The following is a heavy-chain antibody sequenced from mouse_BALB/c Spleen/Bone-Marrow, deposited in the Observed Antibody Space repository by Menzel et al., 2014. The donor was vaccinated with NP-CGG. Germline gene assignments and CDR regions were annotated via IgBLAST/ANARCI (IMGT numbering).Heavy chain of an antibody. V-gene: IGHV1-14*01. J-gene: IGHJ2*01. CDR3: AREGWLLRFDY. CDR2: INPYNDVT. Sequence: VHVKQSGPELVKPGTSVKMSCKASGYIFTIYVMDWVKQKPGQGLEWIGYINPYNDVTNYNEKFKGKATLTSDKSSSTAYMEVSSLTSEDSAVYYCAREGWLLRFDYWGQGTTLTVSS. D-gene: IGHD2-3*01. CDR1: GYIFTIYV.